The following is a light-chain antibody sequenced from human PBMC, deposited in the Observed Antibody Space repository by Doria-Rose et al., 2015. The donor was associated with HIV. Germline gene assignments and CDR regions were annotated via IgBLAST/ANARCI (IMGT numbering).Light chain of an antibody. CDR2: WAS. V-gene: IGKV4-1*01. CDR3: QQCYDAPS. Sequence: DIRMTQSPESLGMSLGERATLNCKSNQSLLYTSKNYLAWYQQKQGQPPKLLIYWASTRQSRVPARFSDSGSGTDFTLTISSLEAEDVAVYYCQQCYDAPSFGPGTTVDIK. CDR1: QSLLYTSKNY. J-gene: IGKJ3*01.